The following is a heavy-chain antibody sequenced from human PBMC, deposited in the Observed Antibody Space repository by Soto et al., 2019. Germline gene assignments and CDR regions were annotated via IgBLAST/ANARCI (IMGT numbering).Heavy chain of an antibody. CDR3: ATGVVVVPAANHYDY. D-gene: IGHD2-2*01. CDR2: FDPEDGET. V-gene: IGHV1-24*01. CDR1: GYTLTELS. J-gene: IGHJ4*02. Sequence: ASVKVSCKVSGYTLTELSMHWVRQAPGKGLEWMGGFDPEDGETIYAQKFQGRVTMTEDTSTDTAYMELSSLRSEDTAVYYCATGVVVVPAANHYDYWGQGTLVTVSS.